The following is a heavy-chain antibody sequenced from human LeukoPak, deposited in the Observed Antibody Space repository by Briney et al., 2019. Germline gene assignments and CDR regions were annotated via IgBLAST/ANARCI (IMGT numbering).Heavy chain of an antibody. CDR3: ARGGPRGDYYYYMDV. CDR1: GGSFSGYY. J-gene: IGHJ6*03. D-gene: IGHD3-10*01. Sequence: RTSETLSLTCAVYGGSFSGYYWSWIRQPPGKGLEWIGEINHSGSTNYNPSLKSRVTISVDTSKNQFSLKLSSVTAADTAVYYCARGGPRGDYYYYMDVWGKGTTVTISS. CDR2: INHSGST. V-gene: IGHV4-34*01.